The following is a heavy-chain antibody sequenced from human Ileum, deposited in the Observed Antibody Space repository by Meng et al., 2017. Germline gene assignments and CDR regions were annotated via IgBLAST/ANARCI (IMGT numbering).Heavy chain of an antibody. CDR3: ARVILYSGSYYFDF. CDR1: GDSVSSDNYY. CDR2: VYYSGHT. J-gene: IGHJ4*02. D-gene: IGHD1-26*01. Sequence: SETLSLTCPVSGDSVSSDNYYWSWIRQPPGQGLEWIGYVYYSGHTDYSPSLKRRVTITVDKSTNQYSLRLSSVTAADTAVYYCARVILYSGSYYFDFWGQGTLVTVSS. V-gene: IGHV4-61*01.